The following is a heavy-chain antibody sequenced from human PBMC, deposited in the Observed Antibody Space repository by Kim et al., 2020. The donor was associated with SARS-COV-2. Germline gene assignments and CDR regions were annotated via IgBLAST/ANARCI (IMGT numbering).Heavy chain of an antibody. J-gene: IGHJ4*02. CDR3: AREGPGYYLDF. CDR1: GYDFNTFG. V-gene: IGHV1-18*01. Sequence: ASVKVSCKTSGYDFNTFGINWVRQAPGQGLEWMGWISTYNGYTNYAQDFQGRVTMTTETSTTTVYLELRRLRSDDTAVYYCAREGPGYYLDFWGQGTLVTVSS. CDR2: ISTYNGYT.